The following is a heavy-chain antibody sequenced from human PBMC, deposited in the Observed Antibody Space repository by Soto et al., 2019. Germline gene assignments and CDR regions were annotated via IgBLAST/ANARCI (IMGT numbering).Heavy chain of an antibody. Sequence: PSETLSLTCTVSGGSVSSGSYYWSWIRQPPGKGLEWIGYIYYSGSTNYNPSLKSRVTISVDTSKNQFSLKLSSVTAADTAVYYCARVRVSGGSGFDYWGQGTLVTVPS. V-gene: IGHV4-61*01. J-gene: IGHJ4*02. CDR3: ARVRVSGGSGFDY. D-gene: IGHD2-15*01. CDR1: GGSVSSGSYY. CDR2: IYYSGST.